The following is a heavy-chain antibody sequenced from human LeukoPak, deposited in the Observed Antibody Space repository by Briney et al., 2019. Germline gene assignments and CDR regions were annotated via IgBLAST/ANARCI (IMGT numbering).Heavy chain of an antibody. D-gene: IGHD1-26*01. V-gene: IGHV1-69*01. CDR2: IIPIFGTA. CDR3: ARTGIVGATPYNWFDP. CDR1: GGTFSSYA. J-gene: IGHJ5*02. Sequence: SVKVSCKSSGGTFSSYAISWVRQAPGQGLEWMGGIIPIFGTANYAQKFQGRVTITADESTSTAYMELSSLRSEDTAVYYCARTGIVGATPYNWFDPWGQGILVTVSS.